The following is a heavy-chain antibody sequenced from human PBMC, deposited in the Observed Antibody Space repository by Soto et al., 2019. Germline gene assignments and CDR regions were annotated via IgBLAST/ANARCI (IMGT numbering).Heavy chain of an antibody. V-gene: IGHV5-10-1*01. Sequence: GESLKISCKGSGYSFTSYWISWVRQMPGKGLEWMGRIDPSDSYTNYSPSFQGHVTISADKSFSTAYLQWSSLKASDTAMYYCARLTSSYYYYYGMDVWGQGTTVTVSS. D-gene: IGHD6-13*01. CDR2: IDPSDSYT. CDR3: ARLTSSYYYYYGMDV. CDR1: GYSFTSYW. J-gene: IGHJ6*02.